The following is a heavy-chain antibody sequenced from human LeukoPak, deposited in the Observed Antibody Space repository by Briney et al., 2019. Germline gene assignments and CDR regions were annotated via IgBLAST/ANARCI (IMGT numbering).Heavy chain of an antibody. CDR2: INHSGST. D-gene: IGHD3-22*01. CDR1: GGSFSVYY. CDR3: ARHSSLRGSGYYKTNVDY. Sequence: SETLSLTCAVYGGSFSVYYWSWIRQPPGKGLEWIGEINHSGSTNYNPSLKSRVTISVDTSKNQFSLKLSSVTAADTAVYYCARHSSLRGSGYYKTNVDYWGQGTLVTVSS. J-gene: IGHJ4*02. V-gene: IGHV4-34*01.